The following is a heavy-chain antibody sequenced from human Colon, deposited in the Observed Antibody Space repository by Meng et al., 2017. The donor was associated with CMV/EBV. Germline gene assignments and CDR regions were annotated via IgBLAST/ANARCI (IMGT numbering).Heavy chain of an antibody. CDR2: IKHDGHEE. J-gene: IGHJ4*02. V-gene: IGHV3-7*01. Sequence: GGSLRLSCNASGFTFSSYWMTWVRQVPGRGLEWLAKIKHDGHEEKYLDSVEGRFTISRDNSKNTLYLQMNSLRSEDAAVYYCAKDQSASRDILIPAAYDYWGQGTLVTVSS. D-gene: IGHD2-2*01. CDR1: GFTFSSYW. CDR3: AKDQSASRDILIPAAYDY.